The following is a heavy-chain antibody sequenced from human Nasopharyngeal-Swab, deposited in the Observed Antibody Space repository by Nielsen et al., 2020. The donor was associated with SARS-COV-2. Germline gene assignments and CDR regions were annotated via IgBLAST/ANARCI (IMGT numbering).Heavy chain of an antibody. J-gene: IGHJ4*02. V-gene: IGHV1-18*01. CDR1: GYTFTSYG. CDR3: ATARGHYYDSSGYYRY. CDR2: ISAYNGNT. D-gene: IGHD3-22*01. Sequence: ASVKVSCKASGYTFTSYGISWVRQAPGQGLEWMGWISAYNGNTNYAQKLQGRVTMTTDTSTSTAYMELRSLRSDDTAVYYCATARGHYYDSSGYYRYWGQGTLVTVSS.